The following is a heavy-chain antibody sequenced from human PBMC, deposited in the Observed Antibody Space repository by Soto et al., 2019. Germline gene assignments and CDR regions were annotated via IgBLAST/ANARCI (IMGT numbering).Heavy chain of an antibody. V-gene: IGHV4-4*02. Sequence: SETRSLTCTVSGGSMSSSNWWNWVRQHPGKGLEWIGEIYYSGSTNYNPSLKSRVTISVDTSKNQFSLKLSSVTAADTAVYYCARRRDAYTFFDYWGQGTLVTVSS. D-gene: IGHD2-2*01. J-gene: IGHJ4*02. CDR1: GGSMSSSNW. CDR3: ARRRDAYTFFDY. CDR2: IYYSGST.